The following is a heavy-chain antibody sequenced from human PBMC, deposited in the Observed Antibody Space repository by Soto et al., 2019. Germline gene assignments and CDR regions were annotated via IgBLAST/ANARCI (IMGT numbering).Heavy chain of an antibody. Sequence: SETLSLTCAVYGGSFSGYYWSWIRQPPGKGLEWIGEINHSGSTNYNPSLKSRVTISVDTSKNQFSLKLSSVTAADTAVYYCARVCVFETGTQPAPFDDWGKGTLVTVSS. CDR3: ARVCVFETGTQPAPFDD. CDR2: INHSGST. CDR1: GGSFSGYY. V-gene: IGHV4-34*01. D-gene: IGHD1-1*01. J-gene: IGHJ4*02.